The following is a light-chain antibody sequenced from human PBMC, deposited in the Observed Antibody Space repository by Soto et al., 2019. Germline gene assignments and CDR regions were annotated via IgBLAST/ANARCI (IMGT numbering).Light chain of an antibody. CDR3: STWDDRLTGWV. V-gene: IGLV1-40*01. CDR1: SSNIGAGYD. Sequence: QSVLTQPPSVSGAPGQRVTISCTGSSSNIGAGYDVHWYQQRPGTAPKLLISANINRPSGVPDRFSGSKSGTSASLAITGLQADDEGDYYCSTWDDRLTGWVFGGGTKVTVL. J-gene: IGLJ3*02. CDR2: ANI.